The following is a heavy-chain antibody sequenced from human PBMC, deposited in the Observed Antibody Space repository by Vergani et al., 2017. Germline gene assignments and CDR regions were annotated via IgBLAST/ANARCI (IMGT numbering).Heavy chain of an antibody. Sequence: QVQLQESGPGLVKPSETLSLTCTVSGGSISSYYWSWIRQPAGKGLEWIGRIYTSGSTNYNPSLKSRVTMSVDASKNQFSLKLSSVTAADTAVYYCARVSMGQQLVGYYYYYIDVWGKGTTVTVSS. D-gene: IGHD6-13*01. J-gene: IGHJ6*03. CDR1: GGSISSYY. CDR2: IYTSGST. CDR3: ARVSMGQQLVGYYYYYIDV. V-gene: IGHV4-4*07.